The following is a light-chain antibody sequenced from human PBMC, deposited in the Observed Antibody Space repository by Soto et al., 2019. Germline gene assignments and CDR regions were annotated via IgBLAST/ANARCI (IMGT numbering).Light chain of an antibody. CDR2: GAS. CDR1: QSVSST. Sequence: EIVMTQSPATLSVSPGERATLSCRASQSVSSTLAWYQQKPGQAPRLLIYGASTRATGIPARFSGSGSGTEFTLTISSLQSEEFAVYYCQHYNNWPPWTFGQGTHVEIK. V-gene: IGKV3-15*01. CDR3: QHYNNWPPWT. J-gene: IGKJ1*01.